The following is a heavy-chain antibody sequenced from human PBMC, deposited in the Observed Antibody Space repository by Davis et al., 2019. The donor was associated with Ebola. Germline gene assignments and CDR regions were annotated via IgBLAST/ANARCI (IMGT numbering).Heavy chain of an antibody. J-gene: IGHJ4*02. CDR3: ARDQRWELTFDY. CDR1: GFTFSDYY. CDR2: MSGGGQTI. V-gene: IGHV3-11*01. D-gene: IGHD3-10*01. Sequence: GGSLRLSCVASGFTFSDYYMSWIRQAPGKGLEWVSHMSGGGQTIDYADSVRGRFTISRDNAKNSLYLQMNSLRAEDTAVYYCARDQRWELTFDYWGQGVLVTVSS.